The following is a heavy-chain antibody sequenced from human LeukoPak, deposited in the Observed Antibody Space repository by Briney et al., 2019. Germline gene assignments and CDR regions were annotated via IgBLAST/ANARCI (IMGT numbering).Heavy chain of an antibody. J-gene: IGHJ6*03. Sequence: PSETLSLTCAVYGGSFSGYYWSWIRQPPRKGLEWIGEINHSGSTNYNPSLKSRVTISVDTSKNQFSLKLSSVTAADTAVYYCARGHSKYYDFWSGYRDYYYMDVWGKGTTVTVSS. V-gene: IGHV4-34*01. CDR2: INHSGST. D-gene: IGHD3-3*01. CDR1: GGSFSGYY. CDR3: ARGHSKYYDFWSGYRDYYYMDV.